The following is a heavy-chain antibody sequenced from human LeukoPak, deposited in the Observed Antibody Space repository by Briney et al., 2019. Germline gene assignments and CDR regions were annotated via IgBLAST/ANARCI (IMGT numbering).Heavy chain of an antibody. V-gene: IGHV1-69*05. Sequence: SVKVSCKASGYTFTSYAISWVRQAPGQGLEWMGGIIPIFGTANYAQKFQGRVTITTDESTSTAYMELSSLRSEDTAVYYCAREGYSSGWPHADYWGQGTLVTVSS. CDR2: IIPIFGTA. CDR3: AREGYSSGWPHADY. CDR1: GYTFTSYA. J-gene: IGHJ4*02. D-gene: IGHD6-19*01.